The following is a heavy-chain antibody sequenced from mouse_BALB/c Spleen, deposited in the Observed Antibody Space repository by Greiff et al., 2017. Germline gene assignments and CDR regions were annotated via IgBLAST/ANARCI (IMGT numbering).Heavy chain of an antibody. D-gene: IGHD1-2*01. J-gene: IGHJ3*01. Sequence: QVQLQQSGAELVKPGASVKLSCKASGYTFTSYWMHWVKQRPGQGLEWIGEINPSNGRTNYNEKFKSKATLTVDKSSSTAYMQLSSLTSEDSAVYYCARGVTTAGFAYWGQGTLVTVSA. CDR1: GYTFTSYW. V-gene: IGHV1S81*02. CDR2: INPSNGRT. CDR3: ARGVTTAGFAY.